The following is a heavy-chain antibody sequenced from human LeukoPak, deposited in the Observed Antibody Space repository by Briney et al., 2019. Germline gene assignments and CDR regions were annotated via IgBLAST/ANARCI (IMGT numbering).Heavy chain of an antibody. J-gene: IGHJ4*02. D-gene: IGHD5-18*01. V-gene: IGHV3-21*01. CDR1: GFTFSSYN. CDR3: ARVAKIQLWLDY. Sequence: GGSLRLSCAASGFTFSSYNMNCVRQAPGKGLEWVSSISSSSSYIYYADSVHSRFTISTDNTTNSLYLQMNGLRAEDTAVYYCARVAKIQLWLDYWGQGTLVTVSS. CDR2: ISSSSSYI.